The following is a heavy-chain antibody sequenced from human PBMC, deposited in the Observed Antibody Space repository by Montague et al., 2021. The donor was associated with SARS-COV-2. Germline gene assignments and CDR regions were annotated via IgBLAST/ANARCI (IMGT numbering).Heavy chain of an antibody. CDR2: IYWDDAK. J-gene: IGHJ5*02. V-gene: IGHV2-5*02. CDR3: AHKLYGINRRWFDP. D-gene: IGHD1-14*01. CDR1: GFSLTTRGVG. Sequence: PELVKPTQTLTLTCTFSGFSLTTRGVGVGWIRQPPGKALGWLALIYWDDAKHYSPSLKSRLTITKDTSKNQVVLTMTNMDPVDTATYYCAHKLYGINRRWFDPWGQGTLVTVSS.